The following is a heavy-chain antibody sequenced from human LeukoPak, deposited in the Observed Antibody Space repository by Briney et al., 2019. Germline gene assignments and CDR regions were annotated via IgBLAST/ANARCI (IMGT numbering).Heavy chain of an antibody. CDR3: ARRNNNSSGYYSIYFDS. D-gene: IGHD3-22*01. J-gene: IGHJ4*02. CDR1: GGSISSYY. V-gene: IGHV4-59*01. Sequence: PSETLSLTCTVSGGSISSYYWSWIRQPPGEGLEWIGYIYYSGSTNYNPSLKSRVTISVDTSKNQFSLKLTSVTAADTAVYYCARRNNNSSGYYSIYFDSWGQGTLVTVSS. CDR2: IYYSGST.